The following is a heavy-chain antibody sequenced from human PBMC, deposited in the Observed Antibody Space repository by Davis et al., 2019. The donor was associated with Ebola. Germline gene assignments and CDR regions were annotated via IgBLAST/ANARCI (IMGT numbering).Heavy chain of an antibody. CDR1: RYTFTSYG. V-gene: IGHV1-18*01. Sequence: ASVTVSCMASRYTFTSYGISWVQQAPGQGLEWMGWNSAYNGNTNYAQKLQGRVTMTTDTSTSTAYMELRSLRSDDTAVYYCARDGIVVGFMDVWGQGTTVTVSS. CDR3: ARDGIVVGFMDV. D-gene: IGHD2-15*01. CDR2: NSAYNGNT. J-gene: IGHJ6*02.